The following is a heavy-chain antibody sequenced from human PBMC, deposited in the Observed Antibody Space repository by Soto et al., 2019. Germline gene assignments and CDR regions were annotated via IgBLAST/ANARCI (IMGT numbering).Heavy chain of an antibody. CDR3: ARLEGLATISYYFDF. J-gene: IGHJ4*02. D-gene: IGHD3-9*01. V-gene: IGHV4-39*01. Sequence: QLQLQESGPGLVKPSETLSLTCSVSDDSINSDKYYWGWIRQPPGKGLEWIGSIYYRGNAYYNPSFQPRVTISLDKSKSQFSLKLNSVSAADSAVYFCARLEGLATISYYFDFWGPGALVTVSS. CDR2: IYYRGNA. CDR1: DDSINSDKYY.